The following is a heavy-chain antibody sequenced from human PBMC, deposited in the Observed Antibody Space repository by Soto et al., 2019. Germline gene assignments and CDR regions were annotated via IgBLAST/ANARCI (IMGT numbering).Heavy chain of an antibody. CDR2: IIPMFGTV. Sequence: QVKLVQSGAEVKKPGSSVKVSCKASGGTFSSFLISWVRQAPGQGLEWMGGIIPMFGTVNYAQNFQGRVTITADKSTTTAYMELSSLRSEDTAMYYCARNRGDYGDYFDNWGQGTLVTVSS. CDR3: ARNRGDYGDYFDN. V-gene: IGHV1-69*06. D-gene: IGHD4-17*01. CDR1: GGTFSSFL. J-gene: IGHJ4*02.